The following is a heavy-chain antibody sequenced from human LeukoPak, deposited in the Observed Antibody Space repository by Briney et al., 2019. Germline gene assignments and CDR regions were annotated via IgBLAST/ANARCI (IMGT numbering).Heavy chain of an antibody. CDR2: INHSGST. D-gene: IGHD3-22*01. V-gene: IGHV4-34*01. CDR1: GGSFSGYY. J-gene: IGHJ4*02. Sequence: SETLSLTCAVYGGSFSGYYWSWIRQPPGKGLEWIGEINHSGSTNYNPSLKSRVPISVDTSKNQFSLKLSSVTAADTAVYYCARGYDSSDYYPLYFDYWGQGTLVTVSS. CDR3: ARGYDSSDYYPLYFDY.